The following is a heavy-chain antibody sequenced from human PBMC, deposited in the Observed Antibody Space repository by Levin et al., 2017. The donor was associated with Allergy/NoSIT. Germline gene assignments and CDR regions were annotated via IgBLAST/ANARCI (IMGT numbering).Heavy chain of an antibody. J-gene: IGHJ4*02. CDR1: DGSIKSYY. D-gene: IGHD3-10*01. Sequence: SETLSLTCIVSDGSIKSYYWSWIRQPPGKGLEWIGYISDSGSTNYSPSLKSRVTISLDASKNQFSLKLSSVTAADTAVYYCARSRGSGSYFDSWGQGTLVTVSS. CDR2: ISDSGST. V-gene: IGHV4-59*08. CDR3: ARSRGSGSYFDS.